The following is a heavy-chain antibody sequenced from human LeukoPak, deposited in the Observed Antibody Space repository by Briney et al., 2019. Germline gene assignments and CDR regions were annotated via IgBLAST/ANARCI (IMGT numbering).Heavy chain of an antibody. Sequence: ASVKLSCKASGYTFTNYYMHWVRQAPGQGLEWMGIINPSGGSTTYALKFQGRVTMTRDTSTSTVYMELSSLRSEDTAVYYCARYASGYSRDYWGQGTLVTVSS. CDR2: INPSGGST. CDR3: ARYASGYSRDY. V-gene: IGHV1-46*01. J-gene: IGHJ4*02. CDR1: GYTFTNYY. D-gene: IGHD2-15*01.